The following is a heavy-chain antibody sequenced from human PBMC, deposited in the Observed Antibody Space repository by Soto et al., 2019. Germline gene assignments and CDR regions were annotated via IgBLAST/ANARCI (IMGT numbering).Heavy chain of an antibody. D-gene: IGHD4-17*01. CDR1: CFTFNTYD. J-gene: IGHJ4*02. Sequence: GGSLRLSCAASCFTFNTYDMDWVRQAPGKGLEWVSSINKASIYIYYADSVRGRFTISRDNAKNSLYLQMNSLRVEDTAVYYCARRSVTTYHFFDYWGQGTLVTVSS. CDR3: ARRSVTTYHFFDY. V-gene: IGHV3-21*01. CDR2: INKASIYI.